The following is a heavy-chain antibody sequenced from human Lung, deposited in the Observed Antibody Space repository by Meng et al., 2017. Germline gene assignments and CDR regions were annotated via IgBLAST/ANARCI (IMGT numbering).Heavy chain of an antibody. CDR2: INPKSDDT. V-gene: IGHV1-2*06. D-gene: IGHD6-13*01. CDR1: GATSPDYW. J-gene: IGHJ4*02. CDR3: ARDEDISAASKLFGDY. Sequence: QVVLVWRGVRVRRLVAAVNVSCKATGATSPDYWLSWGRRAPGHGIEWMGRINPKSDDTNYAQRFQGRVTMTGDTSISTAYMELSGLRSDDTAMYYCARDEDISAASKLFGDYWGQGTLVTVSS.